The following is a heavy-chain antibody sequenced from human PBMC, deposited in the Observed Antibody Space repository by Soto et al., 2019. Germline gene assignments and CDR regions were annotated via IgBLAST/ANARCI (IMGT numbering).Heavy chain of an antibody. CDR2: ISYDGSNK. Sequence: GGSLRLSCAASGFTFSSYAMHWVRQAPGKGLEWVAVISYDGSNKYYADSVKGRFTISRDNSKNTLYLQMNSLRAEDTAVYYCAREDSSLAGNWFDPWGQGTLVTVSS. J-gene: IGHJ5*02. CDR1: GFTFSSYA. CDR3: AREDSSLAGNWFDP. V-gene: IGHV3-30-3*01. D-gene: IGHD3-22*01.